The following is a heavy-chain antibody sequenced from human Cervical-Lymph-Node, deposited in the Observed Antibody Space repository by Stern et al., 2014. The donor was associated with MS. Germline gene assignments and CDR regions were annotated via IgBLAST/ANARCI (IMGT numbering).Heavy chain of an antibody. J-gene: IGHJ4*02. CDR2: VIPIFGTA. V-gene: IGHV1-69*01. D-gene: IGHD6-19*01. CDR3: ATLKVAVADNETPA. Sequence: QVQLVESGAEVKKPGSSVKVSCTASGGTFSSYAISWVRQAPGQGLEWMGGVIPIFGTANYAQKFQGRVTITADESTSTAYMELSSLRSEDTAVYYCATLKVAVADNETPAWGQGTLVTVSS. CDR1: GGTFSSYA.